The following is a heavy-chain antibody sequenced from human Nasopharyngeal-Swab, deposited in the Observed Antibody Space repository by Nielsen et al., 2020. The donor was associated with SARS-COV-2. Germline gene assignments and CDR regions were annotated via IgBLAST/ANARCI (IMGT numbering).Heavy chain of an antibody. J-gene: IGHJ4*02. CDR3: AKDPAAGNLDY. D-gene: IGHD6-13*01. CDR1: GLTPSSYA. CDR2: ISGSGGST. Sequence: GRSLTLSCAASGLTPSSYAMSWVRHAPGKGLEWVSAISGSGGSTYYADSVEGRFTISRDNSKNTLYLQMNSLMAEDTAVYYCAKDPAAGNLDYWGQGTLVTGSS. V-gene: IGHV3-23*01.